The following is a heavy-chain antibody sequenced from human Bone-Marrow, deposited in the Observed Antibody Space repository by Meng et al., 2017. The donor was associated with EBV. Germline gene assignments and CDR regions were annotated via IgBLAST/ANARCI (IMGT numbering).Heavy chain of an antibody. Sequence: EVQLVESGGXLVKPGXSLRLSCAASGFTFSSYRMNWVRQAAGKGLEGVSSISSSSSYIYYADSVKGRFTISRDNAKNSLYLQMNSLRAEDTAVYYCARGGGYSGYDDDDWGQGTLVTVSS. D-gene: IGHD5-12*01. V-gene: IGHV3-21*01. CDR3: ARGGGYSGYDDDD. CDR1: GFTFSSYR. CDR2: ISSSSSYI. J-gene: IGHJ4*02.